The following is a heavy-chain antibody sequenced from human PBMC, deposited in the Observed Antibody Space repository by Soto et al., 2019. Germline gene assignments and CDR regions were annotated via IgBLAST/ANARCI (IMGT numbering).Heavy chain of an antibody. V-gene: IGHV1-18*01. CDR2: ISAYNGNT. J-gene: IGHJ5*02. D-gene: IGHD3-22*01. CDR3: ARGGDYYDSSGYSWFDP. Sequence: ASVKVSCKASGYTFTSYGISWVRQAPGQGLEWMGWISAYNGNTNYAQKLQGRVTMTTDTSTSTTYMELRSLRSDDTAVYYCARGGDYYDSSGYSWFDPWGQGTLVTVSS. CDR1: GYTFTSYG.